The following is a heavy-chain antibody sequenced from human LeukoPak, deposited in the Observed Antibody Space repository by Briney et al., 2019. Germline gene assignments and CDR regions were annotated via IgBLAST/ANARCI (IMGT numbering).Heavy chain of an antibody. Sequence: ASVKVSCKASGGTFSSYAISWVRQAPGQGLEWMGGIIPIFGTANYAQKFQGRVTITTDESTSTAYMELSSLRSEDTAVYYRARDLGGVFDYWGQGTLATVSS. V-gene: IGHV1-69*05. CDR1: GGTFSSYA. CDR2: IIPIFGTA. D-gene: IGHD3-10*01. J-gene: IGHJ4*02. CDR3: ARDLGGVFDY.